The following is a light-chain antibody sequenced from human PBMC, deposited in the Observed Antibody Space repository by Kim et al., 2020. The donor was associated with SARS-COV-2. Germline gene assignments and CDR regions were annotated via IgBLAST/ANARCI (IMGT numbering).Light chain of an antibody. CDR1: RGGLYSMSDLSD. CDR3: QQYYSDYRT. Sequence: ATMGGRSRRGGLYSMSDLSDLAWYQQKPGRPPRLLIYWASTRQAGGPDRCSGSGSGTDFTLTISSLQAEDVAVYYCQQYYSDYRTFGGGTKVDIK. CDR2: WAS. J-gene: IGKJ4*02. V-gene: IGKV4-1*01.